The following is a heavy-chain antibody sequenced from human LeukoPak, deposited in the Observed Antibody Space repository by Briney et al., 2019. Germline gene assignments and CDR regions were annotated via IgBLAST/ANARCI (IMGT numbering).Heavy chain of an antibody. D-gene: IGHD1-1*01. CDR3: ARDRDNWNDAALYNWFDP. J-gene: IGHJ5*02. CDR1: GFTFSSYW. CDR2: ISSSSSYI. Sequence: GGSLRLSCAASGFTFSSYWMSWVRQSPGKGLEWVSSISSSSSYIYYADSVKGRFTISRDNAKNSLYLQMNSLRAEDTAVYYCARDRDNWNDAALYNWFDPWGQGTLVTVSS. V-gene: IGHV3-21*01.